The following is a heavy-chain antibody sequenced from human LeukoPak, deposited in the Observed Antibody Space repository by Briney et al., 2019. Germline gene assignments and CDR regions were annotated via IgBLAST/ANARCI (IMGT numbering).Heavy chain of an antibody. Sequence: SQTLSLTCTVSGDAINSAAYDWSWIRQHPGKGLEGIGYIYYSGSTSYNPSLQKRVTISIDTSKNQFSLKLSSVTAADTAVYYCARDNAFWSGYYSFDIWGRGTLVTVSS. CDR1: GDAINSAAYD. D-gene: IGHD3-3*01. V-gene: IGHV4-31*03. J-gene: IGHJ4*02. CDR3: ARDNAFWSGYYSFDI. CDR2: IYYSGST.